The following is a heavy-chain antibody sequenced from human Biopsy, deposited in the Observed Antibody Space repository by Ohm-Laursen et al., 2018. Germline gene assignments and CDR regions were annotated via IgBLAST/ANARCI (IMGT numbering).Heavy chain of an antibody. J-gene: IGHJ6*02. Sequence: SETLSLTCPVSGGSISSDYWSWIRQTPGKGLEWIGYIYYSGSTNYNPSLKSRVTISVDTSKNQFSLRLNSVTAADTAVYYCARATNSTGWPYYYLYGMDVWGQGTTVTVSS. D-gene: IGHD2/OR15-2a*01. CDR2: IYYSGST. V-gene: IGHV4-59*01. CDR1: GGSISSDY. CDR3: ARATNSTGWPYYYLYGMDV.